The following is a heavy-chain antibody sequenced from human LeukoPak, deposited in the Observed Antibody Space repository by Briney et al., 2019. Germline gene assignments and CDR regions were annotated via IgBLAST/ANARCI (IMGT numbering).Heavy chain of an antibody. D-gene: IGHD3-10*01. CDR3: ARAGKRVLLWFGELSKRTNWFDP. CDR2: INPNSGGT. Sequence: ASVKVSCKASGYTFTGYYMHWVRQAPGQGLEWMGWINPNSGGTNYAQKFQGRVTMTGDTSISTAYMELSRLRSDDTAVYYCARAGKRVLLWFGELSKRTNWFDPWGQGTLVTVSS. J-gene: IGHJ5*02. CDR1: GYTFTGYY. V-gene: IGHV1-2*02.